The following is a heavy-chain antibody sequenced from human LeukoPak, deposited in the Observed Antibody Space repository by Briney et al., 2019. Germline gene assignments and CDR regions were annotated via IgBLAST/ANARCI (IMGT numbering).Heavy chain of an antibody. J-gene: IGHJ4*02. CDR1: GFTFSSYS. D-gene: IGHD2-2*01. CDR3: AGPMVSSTSYEDY. Sequence: PGGSLRLSCAASGFTFSSYSMNWVRQAAGKGLGWVSSISSSSSYIYYADSVKGRFTISRDNAKNSLYLQMNSLRAEDTAVYYCAGPMVSSTSYEDYWGQGTLVTVSS. V-gene: IGHV3-21*01. CDR2: ISSSSSYI.